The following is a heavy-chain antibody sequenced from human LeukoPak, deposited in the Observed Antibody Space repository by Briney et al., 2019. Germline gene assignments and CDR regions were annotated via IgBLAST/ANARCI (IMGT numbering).Heavy chain of an antibody. Sequence: KISCKGSGYTFTGYYMHWVRQAPGQGLEWMGWINPNSGGTNYAQKFQGRVTMTRDTSISTAYMELSRLRSDDTAVYYCARGGGLLWFGEPIYPFDPWGQGTLVTVSS. J-gene: IGHJ5*02. CDR1: GYTFTGYY. D-gene: IGHD3-10*01. V-gene: IGHV1-2*02. CDR3: ARGGGLLWFGEPIYPFDP. CDR2: INPNSGGT.